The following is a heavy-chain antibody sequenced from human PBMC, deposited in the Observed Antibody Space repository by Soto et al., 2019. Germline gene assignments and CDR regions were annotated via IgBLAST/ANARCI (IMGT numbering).Heavy chain of an antibody. CDR3: ARDLWYQLPRKQSSDDY. CDR1: GGTFSSYA. J-gene: IGHJ4*02. Sequence: GASVKVSCKASGGTFSSYAISWVRQAPGQGLEWMGGIIPIFGTANYAQKFQGRVTITADESTSTAYMELSSLRSEDTAVYYCARDLWYQLPRKQSSDDYWGQGTLVTVSS. CDR2: IIPIFGTA. V-gene: IGHV1-69*13. D-gene: IGHD2-2*01.